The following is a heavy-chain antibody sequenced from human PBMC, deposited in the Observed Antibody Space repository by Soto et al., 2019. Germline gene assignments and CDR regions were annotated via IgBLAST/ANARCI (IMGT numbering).Heavy chain of an antibody. CDR2: INHSGST. D-gene: IGHD2-21*02. J-gene: IGHJ5*02. CDR3: ARASVVVTANWFDP. V-gene: IGHV4-34*01. Sequence: QVQLQQWGAGLLKPSETLSLTCAVYGGSFSGYYWSWIRQPPGKGLAWIGEINHSGSTNYNPSLKNRDTNSVDTSKNQCPLKLRSVPAADTAVYYCARASVVVTANWFDPWGQGTLVTVSS. CDR1: GGSFSGYY.